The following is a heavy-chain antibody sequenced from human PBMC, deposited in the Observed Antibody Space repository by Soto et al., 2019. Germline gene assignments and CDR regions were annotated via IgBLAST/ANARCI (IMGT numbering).Heavy chain of an antibody. CDR2: ISTYNGNT. D-gene: IGHD3-10*01. J-gene: IGHJ4*02. Sequence: ASVKVSCKASGYTFTTYDISWVRQAPGQGLEWMGRISTYNGNTNYPQSLQGRLTMTTDTSTTTAYMELRSLRSDDTAVYYCACQYYYGSSLDYWGKGTLVTVSS. CDR1: GYTFTTYD. V-gene: IGHV1-18*01. CDR3: ACQYYYGSSLDY.